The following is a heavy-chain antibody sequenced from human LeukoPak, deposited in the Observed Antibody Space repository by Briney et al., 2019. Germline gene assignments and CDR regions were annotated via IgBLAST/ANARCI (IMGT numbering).Heavy chain of an antibody. Sequence: GGSLRLSCAASGVTFTTYEMNWVRQAPGHGLEWVSYISSGGSTIYYADSVKGRFTVSRDNDKNSVYVQMNSLRAEGTAVYYCTRAWFYWGQGTLVTVSS. J-gene: IGHJ4*02. CDR1: GVTFTTYE. D-gene: IGHD3-9*01. CDR3: TRAWFY. CDR2: ISSGGSTI. V-gene: IGHV3-48*03.